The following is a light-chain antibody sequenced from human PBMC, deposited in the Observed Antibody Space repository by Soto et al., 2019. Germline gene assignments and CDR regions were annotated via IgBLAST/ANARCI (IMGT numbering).Light chain of an antibody. CDR1: MRDVGAYNL. V-gene: IGLV2-14*01. Sequence: HSSLTQPSSVSGSAGQSITISCSGTMRDVGAYNLVSWYQQHPGTAPKLIIYEVRNLPSGISSRFSGSRSGNTASLTISGLQPEDEGDYYCSAYTARSTLVFGGGTKVTVL. J-gene: IGLJ3*02. CDR2: EVR. CDR3: SAYTARSTLV.